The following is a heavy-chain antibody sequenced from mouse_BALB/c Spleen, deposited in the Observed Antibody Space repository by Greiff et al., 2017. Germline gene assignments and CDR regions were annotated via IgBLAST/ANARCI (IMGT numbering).Heavy chain of an antibody. D-gene: IGHD4-1*01. V-gene: IGHV5-6-2*01. CDR2: INSNGGST. CDR1: GFTFSSYY. J-gene: IGHJ4*01. CDR3: ARHGLGPYAMDY. Sequence: EVKLVESGGGLVKRGGSLKLSCAASGFTFSSYYMSWVRQTPEKRLELVAAINSNGGSTYYPDTVKGRFTISRDNAKNTLYLQMSSLKSEDTALYYCARHGLGPYAMDYWGQGTSVTVSS.